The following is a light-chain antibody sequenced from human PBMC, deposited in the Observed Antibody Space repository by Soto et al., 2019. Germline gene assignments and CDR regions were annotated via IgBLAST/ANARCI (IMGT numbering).Light chain of an antibody. V-gene: IGKV3-20*01. J-gene: IGKJ2*01. CDR2: GAS. CDR1: QSVSYSY. Sequence: ETVLTQSPGTLSLSPGERATLSCRASQSVSYSYLAWYQQKPGQAPRLLIYGASSRATGIPDRFSGSGAGTDFPLTITRLEPEDFAVYSCQQYGTSPYTFGQGTKLEIK. CDR3: QQYGTSPYT.